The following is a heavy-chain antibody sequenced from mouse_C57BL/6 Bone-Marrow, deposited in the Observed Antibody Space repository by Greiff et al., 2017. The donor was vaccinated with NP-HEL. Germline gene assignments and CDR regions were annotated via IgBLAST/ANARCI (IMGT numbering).Heavy chain of an antibody. Sequence: EVKLVESGGDLVKPGGSLKLSCAASGFTFSSYGMSWVRQTPDKRLEWVATISSGGSYTYYPDSVKGRFTISRDNAQNTLYLQMNSLKSEDTAMYYCTRHYYSNYFDYWGQGTTLTVSS. CDR1: GFTFSSYG. CDR2: ISSGGSYT. CDR3: TRHYYSNYFDY. J-gene: IGHJ2*01. D-gene: IGHD2-5*01. V-gene: IGHV5-6*01.